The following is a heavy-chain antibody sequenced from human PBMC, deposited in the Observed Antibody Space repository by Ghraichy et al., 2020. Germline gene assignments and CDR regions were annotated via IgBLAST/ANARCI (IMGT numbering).Heavy chain of an antibody. V-gene: IGHV1-18*01. CDR2: ISAYNGNT. CDR1: GYTFTSYG. CDR3: ARVNRPPPGAFYGYYDSSGLDY. J-gene: IGHJ4*02. Sequence: ASVKVSCKASGYTFTSYGISWVRQAPGQGLEWMGWISAYNGNTNYAQKLQGRVTMTTDTSTSTAYMELRSLRSDDTAVYYCARVNRPPPGAFYGYYDSSGLDYWGQGTLVTVSS. D-gene: IGHD3-22*01.